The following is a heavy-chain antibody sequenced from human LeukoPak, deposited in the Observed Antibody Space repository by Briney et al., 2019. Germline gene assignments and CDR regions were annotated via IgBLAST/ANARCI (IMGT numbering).Heavy chain of an antibody. Sequence: PGGSLRLSCTASGFTFGNYEMNWVRQAPGKGLEWISYISSSGSTIDYADSVKGRFTTSRDNAKNSLYLQMNSLRAEDTAVYYCARDLGYSSGPNYWGQGTRVTVSS. J-gene: IGHJ4*02. CDR3: ARDLGYSSGPNY. CDR2: ISSSGSTI. CDR1: GFTFGNYE. D-gene: IGHD6-19*01. V-gene: IGHV3-48*03.